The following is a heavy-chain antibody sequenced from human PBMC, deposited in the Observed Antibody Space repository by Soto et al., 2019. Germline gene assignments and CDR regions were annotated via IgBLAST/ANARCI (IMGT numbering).Heavy chain of an antibody. V-gene: IGHV1-69*01. CDR2: ILPIFGTV. Sequence: QVQLVQSGAEVKKPGSSVKVSCLSKASGGFFSSNAISWVRQAPGQGLEWMGGILPIFGTVNYAQKFQDRVTITADESTSTAYMDLSSLRSEDTALYYCARVRATDYVGNYNNGMDVWGQGTTVTVSS. CDR3: ARVRATDYVGNYNNGMDV. D-gene: IGHD4-17*01. CDR1: GGFFSSNA. J-gene: IGHJ6*02.